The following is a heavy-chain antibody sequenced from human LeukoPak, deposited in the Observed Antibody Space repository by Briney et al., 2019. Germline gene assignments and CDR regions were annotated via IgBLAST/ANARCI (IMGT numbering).Heavy chain of an antibody. CDR1: GGSISSSSHY. V-gene: IGHV4-39*01. D-gene: IGHD6-13*01. CDR3: ASQVRGGSNWALGY. CDR2: IHYSGST. Sequence: SETLSLTCTVSGGSISSSSHYWGWIRQPPGKGLEWIGSIHYSGSTYYNPSLKSRVTMSVDTSKNQFSLKLSSVTAADTAVYYCASQVRGGSNWALGYWGQGTLVTVSS. J-gene: IGHJ4*02.